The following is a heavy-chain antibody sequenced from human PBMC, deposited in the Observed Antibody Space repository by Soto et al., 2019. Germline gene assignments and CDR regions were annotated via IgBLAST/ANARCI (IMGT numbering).Heavy chain of an antibody. CDR3: ARETPVLRFLETHDTHIYGMDV. V-gene: IGHV1-2*02. D-gene: IGHD3-3*01. J-gene: IGHJ6*02. CDR1: GYTFTGYY. CDR2: INPNSGGT. Sequence: QVQLVQSGAEVKKPGASVKVSCKASGYTFTGYYMHWVRQAPGQGLEWMGWINPNSGGTNYAQKFQGRVTITADESTSTAYMELSSLRSEDTAVYYCARETPVLRFLETHDTHIYGMDVWGQGTTVTVSS.